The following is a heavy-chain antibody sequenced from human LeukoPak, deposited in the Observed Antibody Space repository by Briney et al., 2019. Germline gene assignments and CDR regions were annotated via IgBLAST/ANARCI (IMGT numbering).Heavy chain of an antibody. CDR3: ATGGYAFDI. CDR1: GFIFTNAW. J-gene: IGHJ3*02. CDR2: IKSKVDGETA. D-gene: IGHD3-16*01. Sequence: GGSLRLPCAGSGFIFTNAWMNWVRQAPGKGLEWVGRIKSKVDGETADYAAPVKGKFIISRDDSRSTVYLQMSSLEPEDTAVYYCATGGYAFDIWGQGTMVTVSS. V-gene: IGHV3-15*01.